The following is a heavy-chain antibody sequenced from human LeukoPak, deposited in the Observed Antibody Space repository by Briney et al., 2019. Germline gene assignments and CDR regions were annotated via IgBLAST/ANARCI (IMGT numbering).Heavy chain of an antibody. V-gene: IGHV3-30-3*01. CDR1: GFTFSSYA. J-gene: IGHJ4*02. CDR3: ARDRTRGKYCSSTSCYYDY. Sequence: GRSLRLSCAASGFTFSSYAMHRVRQAPGKELEWVAVISYDGSNKYYADSVKGRFTISRDNSKNTLYLQMNSLRAEDTAVYYCARDRTRGKYCSSTSCYYDYWGQGTLVTVSS. D-gene: IGHD2-2*01. CDR2: ISYDGSNK.